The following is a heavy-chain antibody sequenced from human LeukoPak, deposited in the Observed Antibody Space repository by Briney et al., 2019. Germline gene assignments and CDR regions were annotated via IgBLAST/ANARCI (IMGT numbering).Heavy chain of an antibody. Sequence: GGSLRLSCVASGCSFGKYWMSWVRQAPGKGLEWVANIKLDGSEKNYVDSVKGRFSISGDNTKNSLYLQMNSLRVEDTAVFYCARDQYDTWSRRGNFDSWGQGTLVIVSS. J-gene: IGHJ4*02. V-gene: IGHV3-7*03. D-gene: IGHD3-3*01. CDR3: ARDQYDTWSRRGNFDS. CDR1: GCSFGKYW. CDR2: IKLDGSEK.